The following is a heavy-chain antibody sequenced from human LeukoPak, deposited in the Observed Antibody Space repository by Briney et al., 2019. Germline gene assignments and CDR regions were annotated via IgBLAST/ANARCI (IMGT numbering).Heavy chain of an antibody. CDR1: GGSFSGYY. CDR3: ARVRATGAHDY. CDR2: INHSGST. D-gene: IGHD7-27*01. V-gene: IGHV4-34*01. Sequence: PSETLSLTCAVYGGSFSGYYWSWIRQPPGKGLEWIGEINHSGSTNYNPSLKSRVTISVDTSKNQFSLKLSSVTAADMAVYYCARVRATGAHDYWGQGTLVTVSS. J-gene: IGHJ4*02.